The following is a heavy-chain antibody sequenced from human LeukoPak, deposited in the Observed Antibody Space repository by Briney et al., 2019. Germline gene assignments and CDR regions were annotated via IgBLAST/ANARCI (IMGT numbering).Heavy chain of an antibody. CDR2: ISGSGGST. V-gene: IGHV3-23*01. CDR1: GFTFSSYA. D-gene: IGHD1-26*01. J-gene: IGHJ4*02. CDR3: AKSAIVGATLLWYYFDY. Sequence: GSLRLSCAASGFTFSSYAMSWVRQAPGKGLEWVSAISGSGGSTYYADSVKGRFTISRDNSKNTLYLQMNSLRAEDTAVYYCAKSAIVGATLLWYYFDYWGQGTLVTVSS.